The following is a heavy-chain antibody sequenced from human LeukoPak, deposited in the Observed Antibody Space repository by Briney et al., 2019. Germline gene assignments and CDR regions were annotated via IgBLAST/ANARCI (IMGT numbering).Heavy chain of an antibody. V-gene: IGHV3-23*01. D-gene: IGHD3-10*01. Sequence: GGSLRLTCAASGFTFSSFLMHWVRQAPGKGLEWVSTISGSGGGTYYADSVKGRFTLSRDNSMNTLYLQMNSLRAEDTAVYYCAKDVESGRSADYWGQGTLVTVSS. CDR3: AKDVESGRSADY. CDR2: ISGSGGGT. J-gene: IGHJ4*02. CDR1: GFTFSSFL.